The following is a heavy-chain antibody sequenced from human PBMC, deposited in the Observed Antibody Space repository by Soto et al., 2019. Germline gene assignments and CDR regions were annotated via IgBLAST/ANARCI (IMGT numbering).Heavy chain of an antibody. Sequence: QVQLQQGGAGLLKPSETLSLTCAVYGGSFSGYYWSWIRQPPGKGLEWIGEINHSGSTNYNPTLKCRVTLSVAPSKKPFSLTLSSVNAADTAVDYCARAAPRYCSGGSCYSGRDYLGQGTLVTGSS. D-gene: IGHD2-15*01. CDR2: INHSGST. CDR3: ARAAPRYCSGGSCYSGRDY. CDR1: GGSFSGYY. V-gene: IGHV4-34*01. J-gene: IGHJ4*02.